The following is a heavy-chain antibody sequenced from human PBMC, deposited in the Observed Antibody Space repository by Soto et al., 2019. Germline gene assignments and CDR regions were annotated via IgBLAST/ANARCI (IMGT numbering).Heavy chain of an antibody. CDR3: ARDEYQLRRGRDYYYYMDV. D-gene: IGHD2-2*01. V-gene: IGHV3-21*01. CDR2: ISSSSSYI. CDR1: GCTFISYS. Sequence: GCSLRISCAASGCTFISYSMNWVRQAPGKGLEWVSSISSSSSYIYYADSVKGRFTISRDNAKNSLYLQMNSLRAEDTAVYYCARDEYQLRRGRDYYYYMDVWGKGTTVTVSS. J-gene: IGHJ6*03.